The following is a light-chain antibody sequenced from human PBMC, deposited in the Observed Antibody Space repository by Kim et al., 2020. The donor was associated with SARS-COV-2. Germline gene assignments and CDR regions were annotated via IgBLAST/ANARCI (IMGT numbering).Light chain of an antibody. CDR3: QQYDNLLIT. V-gene: IGKV1-33*01. Sequence: DIQMTQSPSSLSASVGDRVTITCQASQDISNYLNWYQQKPGKAPKLLIYDASNLETGVPSRFSGSGSGTDFTFTISSLQPEDIATYYCQQYDNLLITFGQVTRLEIK. CDR1: QDISNY. J-gene: IGKJ5*01. CDR2: DAS.